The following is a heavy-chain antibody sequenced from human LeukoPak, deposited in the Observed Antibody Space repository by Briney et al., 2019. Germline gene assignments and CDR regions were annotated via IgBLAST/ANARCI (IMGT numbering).Heavy chain of an antibody. CDR3: ARGYSYVSYYFDY. CDR1: GGSISSYY. J-gene: IGHJ4*02. CDR2: IYYSGST. Sequence: SETLSLTCTVSGGSISSYYWSWIRQPPGKRLEWIGYIYYSGSTNYNPSLKSRVTISVDTSKNQFSLKLSSVTAADTAVYYCARGYSYVSYYFDYWGQGTLVTVSS. D-gene: IGHD5-18*01. V-gene: IGHV4-59*01.